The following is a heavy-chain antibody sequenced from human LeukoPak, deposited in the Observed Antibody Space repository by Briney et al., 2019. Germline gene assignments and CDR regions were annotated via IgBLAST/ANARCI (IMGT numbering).Heavy chain of an antibody. CDR2: ISYDGSNK. CDR1: GFTFGSYA. Sequence: GGSLRLSCAASGFTFGSYAMHWVRQAPGKGLEWVAVISYDGSNKYYADSVKGRFTISRDNSKNTLYLQMNSLRAEDTAVYYCARGGVLLWFGETHKGVDYWGQGTLVTVSS. D-gene: IGHD3-10*01. J-gene: IGHJ4*02. CDR3: ARGGVLLWFGETHKGVDY. V-gene: IGHV3-30-3*01.